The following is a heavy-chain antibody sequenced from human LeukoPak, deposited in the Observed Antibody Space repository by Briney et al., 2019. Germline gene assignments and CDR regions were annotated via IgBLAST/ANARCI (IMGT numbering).Heavy chain of an antibody. Sequence: ASVKVSCKASGYTFTSYGISWVRQAPGQGLEWMGWISAYNGNTNYAQKFQGRVTITADKSTSTAYMELSSLRSEDTAVYYCAKGSIAVAGAHDYWGQGALVTVSS. CDR1: GYTFTSYG. CDR2: ISAYNGNT. V-gene: IGHV1-18*01. J-gene: IGHJ4*02. D-gene: IGHD6-19*01. CDR3: AKGSIAVAGAHDY.